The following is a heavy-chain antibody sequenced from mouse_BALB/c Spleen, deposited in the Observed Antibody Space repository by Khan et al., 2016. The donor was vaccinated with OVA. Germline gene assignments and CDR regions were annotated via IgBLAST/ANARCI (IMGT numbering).Heavy chain of an antibody. CDR3: ARSGYFAWFGD. Sequence: VQLKQSGAELVRPGALANLPCRASGFNIKDYYLHWVKQRPEQGLEWIGWIDPENGNSIDDPKFQGKASITADTSSNTAYLQLSSLTSEEPAVYYCARSGYFAWFGDWGQGTLVTVSA. CDR2: IDPENGNS. D-gene: IGHD2-3*01. J-gene: IGHJ3*01. V-gene: IGHV14-1*02. CDR1: GFNIKDYY.